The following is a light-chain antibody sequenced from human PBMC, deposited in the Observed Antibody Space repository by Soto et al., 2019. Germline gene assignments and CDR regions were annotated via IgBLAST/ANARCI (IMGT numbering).Light chain of an antibody. J-gene: IGLJ1*01. CDR1: SSDVGAYNY. CDR2: EVT. Sequence: QSVLTQPPSASGSRGQSVTMSCTGTSSDVGAYNYVSWYQQHPGKVPKLIIYEVTKRPSGVPDRFSASKSGNTASLTVSGLQAEDEADYYCSSHGGANNFYVFGTGTKVTVL. V-gene: IGLV2-8*01. CDR3: SSHGGANNFYV.